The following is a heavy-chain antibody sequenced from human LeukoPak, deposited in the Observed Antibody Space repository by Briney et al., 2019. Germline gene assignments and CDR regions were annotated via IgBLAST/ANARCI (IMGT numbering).Heavy chain of an antibody. V-gene: IGHV3-30-3*01. J-gene: IGHJ4*02. CDR1: GFSFTTYA. CDR3: ARDGTYFSGSGSPPFDY. Sequence: GGALRLSCAASGFSFTTYAMHWGRQAPGKGLQWGAVISFDENTKYYAYSVKGRFTISRDTSESTLYLQMNSLKIEDTAVYYCARDGTYFSGSGSPPFDYWGQGALVTVSS. D-gene: IGHD3-10*01. CDR2: ISFDENTK.